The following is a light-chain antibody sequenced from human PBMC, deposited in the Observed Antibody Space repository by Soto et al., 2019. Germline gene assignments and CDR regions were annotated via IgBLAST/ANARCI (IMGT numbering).Light chain of an antibody. CDR2: KAS. CDR3: QQYNSNSYT. V-gene: IGKV1-5*03. J-gene: IGKJ2*01. Sequence: DIQMTQSPSTLSASVGDRVTITCRASQSISSWLAWYQQKPGKAPKLLIYKASSLESGVPSRFSGSGSGTELTLTISSLQPDDFATYYCQQYNSNSYTFGQGTKLEIK. CDR1: QSISSW.